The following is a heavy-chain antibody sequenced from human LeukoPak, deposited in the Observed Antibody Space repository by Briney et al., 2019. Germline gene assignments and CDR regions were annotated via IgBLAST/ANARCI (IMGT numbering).Heavy chain of an antibody. CDR1: GFTFSGYG. CDR3: ARDLAPYYDILTGSHLDPFDI. CDR2: ISYDGSNK. V-gene: IGHV3-30*19. D-gene: IGHD3-9*01. Sequence: PGGSLRLSCAASGFTFSGYGMHWVRQAPGKGLEWVAVISYDGSNKYYADSVKGRFTISRDNSKNTLYLQMNSLRAEDTAVYYCARDLAPYYDILTGSHLDPFDIWGQGTMVTVSS. J-gene: IGHJ3*02.